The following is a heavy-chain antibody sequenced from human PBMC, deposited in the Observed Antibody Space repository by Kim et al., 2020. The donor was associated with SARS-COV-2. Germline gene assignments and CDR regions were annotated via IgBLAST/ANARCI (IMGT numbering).Heavy chain of an antibody. D-gene: IGHD5-12*01. Sequence: GGSLRLSCAASGFTFSSYDMHWVRQATGKGLEWVSAIGTAGDTYYPGSVKGRFTISRENAKNSLYLQMNSLRAGDTAVYYCARARGYGVQYFDLWGRGTLVTVSS. CDR1: GFTFSSYD. CDR2: IGTAGDT. V-gene: IGHV3-13*01. J-gene: IGHJ2*01. CDR3: ARARGYGVQYFDL.